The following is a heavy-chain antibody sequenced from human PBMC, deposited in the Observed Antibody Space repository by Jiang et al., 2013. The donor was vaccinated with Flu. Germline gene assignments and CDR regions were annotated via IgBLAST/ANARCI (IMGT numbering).Heavy chain of an antibody. V-gene: IGHV1-2*04. Sequence: VQLVESGAEVKKPGASVKVSCKASGYTFTGYYMHWVRQAPGQGLEWMGWINPNSGGTNYAQKFQGWVTMTRDTSISTAYMELSRLRSDDTAVYYCARGFGRTHSSWYYYNKLSDWFDPWGQGTLVTVSS. CDR3: ARGFGRTHSSWYYYNKLSDWFDP. J-gene: IGHJ5*02. CDR2: INPNSGGT. D-gene: IGHD6-13*01. CDR1: GYTFTGYY.